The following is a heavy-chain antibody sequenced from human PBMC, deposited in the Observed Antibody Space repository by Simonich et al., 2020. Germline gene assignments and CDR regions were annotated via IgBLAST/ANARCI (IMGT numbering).Heavy chain of an antibody. CDR3: ARNGLVGILKAFDI. V-gene: IGHV1-2*02. CDR1: GYTFTGYY. CDR2: INPNSGGT. J-gene: IGHJ3*02. Sequence: QVQLVQSGAEVKKPGASVKVSCKASGYTFTGYYMHWVRQAPGQGLEGRGWINPNSGGTNYTQKVQGRVTMTRDTSIRTAYMELSRRRSDDTAVYYCARNGLVGILKAFDIWGQGTMVTVSS. D-gene: IGHD2-21*01.